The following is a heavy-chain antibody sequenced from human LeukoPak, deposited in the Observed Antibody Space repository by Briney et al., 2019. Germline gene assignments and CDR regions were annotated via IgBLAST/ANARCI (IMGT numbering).Heavy chain of an antibody. D-gene: IGHD3-16*02. CDR1: GGSISSSSYY. Sequence: SETLSLTCTVSGGSISSSSYYWGWIRQPPGKGLEWIGSIYYSGSTYYNPSLKSRVTISVDTSKNQFSLKLSSVTAADTAVYYCARGRINYVWGSYRSNWFDPWGQGTLVTVSS. CDR2: IYYSGST. CDR3: ARGRINYVWGSYRSNWFDP. J-gene: IGHJ5*02. V-gene: IGHV4-39*01.